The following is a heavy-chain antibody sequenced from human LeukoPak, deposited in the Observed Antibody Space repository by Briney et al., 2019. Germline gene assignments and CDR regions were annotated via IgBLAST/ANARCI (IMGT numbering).Heavy chain of an antibody. J-gene: IGHJ4*02. CDR2: LFADGRT. Sequence: PGGSLRLSCAASGFTFSSNWMHWVRQAPGKGLEWIATLFADGRTFYNPSLKSRVTMSVDTSKSQFSLKLSSVTAADTAVYYCASSTNHYSTPHYYFDLWGQGALVTVSS. CDR1: GFTFSSNWMH. CDR3: ASSTNHYSTPHYYFDL. V-gene: IGHV4-39*01. D-gene: IGHD1-14*01.